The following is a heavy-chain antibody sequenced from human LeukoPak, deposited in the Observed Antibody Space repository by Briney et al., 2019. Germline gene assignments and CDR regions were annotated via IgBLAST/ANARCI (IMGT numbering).Heavy chain of an antibody. CDR1: GFTFSSYA. CDR3: ARDWGYYGLGHSGEDDY. J-gene: IGHJ4*02. CDR2: ISGSGGST. V-gene: IGHV3-23*01. D-gene: IGHD3-10*01. Sequence: GGSLRLSCAASGFTFSSYAMSWVRQAPGKGLEWVSAISGSGGSTYYADSVKGRFTISRDNSKNTLYLQMNSLRAEDTAVYYCARDWGYYGLGHSGEDDYWGQGTLVTVSS.